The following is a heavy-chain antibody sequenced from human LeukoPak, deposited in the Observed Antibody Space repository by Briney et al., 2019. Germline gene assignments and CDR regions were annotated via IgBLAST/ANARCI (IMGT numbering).Heavy chain of an antibody. CDR3: ARDVTY. V-gene: IGHV3-7*01. CDR2: IKQDGSEK. J-gene: IGHJ4*02. CDR1: GFSFSNYW. D-gene: IGHD2-21*02. Sequence: GGSLRLSCAASGFSFSNYWMTWVRQAPGKGLGWVANIKQDGSEKYYVDSVKGRFTISRDNAKNSLYLQMNSLRAEDTAVYYCARDVTYWGQGTLVTVSS.